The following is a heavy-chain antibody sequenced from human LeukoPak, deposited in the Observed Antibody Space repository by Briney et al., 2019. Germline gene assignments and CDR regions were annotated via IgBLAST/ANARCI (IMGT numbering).Heavy chain of an antibody. CDR2: IYTSGST. V-gene: IGHV4-61*02. D-gene: IGHD2-2*01. CDR1: GGSISSGSYY. CDR3: ARLCSSTSCYYSDAFDI. Sequence: SETLSLTCTVSGGSISSGSYYWSWIRQPAGKGLEWIGRIYTSGSTNYNPSLKSRVTISVDTSKNHFSLKLSSMTAADTAVYYCARLCSSTSCYYSDAFDIWGQGTMVTVSS. J-gene: IGHJ3*02.